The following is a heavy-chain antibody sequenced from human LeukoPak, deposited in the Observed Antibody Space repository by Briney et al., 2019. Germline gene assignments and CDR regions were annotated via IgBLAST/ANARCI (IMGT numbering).Heavy chain of an antibody. D-gene: IGHD3-22*01. J-gene: IGHJ4*02. Sequence: PSETLSLNCTVSGGSISSSSYYWGWLRQPPGKGLEWIGSIYYSGSTYYNPSLKSRVTISVDTSKNQFSLKLSSVTAADTAVYYCARRYYYDSSGYYQGYYFDYWGQGTLVTVSS. CDR3: ARRYYYDSSGYYQGYYFDY. V-gene: IGHV4-39*01. CDR1: GGSISSSSYY. CDR2: IYYSGST.